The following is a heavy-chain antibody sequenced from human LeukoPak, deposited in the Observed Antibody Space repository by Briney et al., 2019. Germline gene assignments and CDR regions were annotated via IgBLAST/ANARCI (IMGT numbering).Heavy chain of an antibody. CDR2: IKQDGSEK. CDR3: ARDGILPSTVTTFDY. Sequence: GGSLRLSCAASGFTFSSYWMSWVRQAPGKGLEGVANIKQDGSEKYYVDSVKGRFTISRDNAKNSLYLQMNSLRAEDTAVYYCARDGILPSTVTTFDYWGQGTLLTVSS. V-gene: IGHV3-7*01. J-gene: IGHJ4*02. CDR1: GFTFSSYW. D-gene: IGHD4-17*01.